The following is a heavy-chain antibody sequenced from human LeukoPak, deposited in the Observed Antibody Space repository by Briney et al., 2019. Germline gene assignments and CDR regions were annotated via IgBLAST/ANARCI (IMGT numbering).Heavy chain of an antibody. CDR1: GYTFNIYG. CDR3: GRALLGGSDIYTPFSY. J-gene: IGHJ4*02. V-gene: IGHV1-18*01. D-gene: IGHD3-10*01. CDR2: ISIYNGNT. Sequence: GASVKVSCKASGYTFNIYGIIWVRQAPGQGLEWVGWISIYNGNTNYAPNIQDRVTMTTDTSTSTAYMELRSLRSDDTAVYYCGRALLGGSDIYTPFSYWGQGTLVTVSS.